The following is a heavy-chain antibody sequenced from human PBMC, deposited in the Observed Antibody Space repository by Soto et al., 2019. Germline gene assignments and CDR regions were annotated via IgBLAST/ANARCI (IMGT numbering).Heavy chain of an antibody. V-gene: IGHV4-31*03. CDR1: GGSISSGGYY. CDR3: ARDGYSYGGRYYGMDV. D-gene: IGHD5-18*01. J-gene: IGHJ6*02. Sequence: SETLSLTCTVSGGSISSGGYYWSWIRQHPGKGLEWIGYIYYSGSTYYNPSLKSRVTISVDTSKNQFSLKLSSVTAADTAVYYCARDGYSYGGRYYGMDVWGQRTTVTVSS. CDR2: IYYSGST.